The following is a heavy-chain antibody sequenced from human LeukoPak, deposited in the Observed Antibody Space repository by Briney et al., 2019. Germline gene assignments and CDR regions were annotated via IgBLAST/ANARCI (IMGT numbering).Heavy chain of an antibody. Sequence: QPGGSLRLSCAASGFTFSSYWMHWVRQAPGKGLVWVSRINSDGSSTSYADSVKGRFTFSRDNAKNTLYLQMNGLRAEDTAVYYCARARGMVRCMDVWGKGTTVTVSS. D-gene: IGHD3-10*01. J-gene: IGHJ6*04. CDR1: GFTFSSYW. V-gene: IGHV3-74*01. CDR3: ARARGMVRCMDV. CDR2: INSDGSST.